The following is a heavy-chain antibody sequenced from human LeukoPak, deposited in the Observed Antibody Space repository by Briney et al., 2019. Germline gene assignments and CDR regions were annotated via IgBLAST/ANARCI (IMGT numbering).Heavy chain of an antibody. CDR1: GYTFTSYD. D-gene: IGHD3-22*01. V-gene: IGHV1-8*01. CDR3: ARGGYDSSGYYGYYFDY. CDR2: MNPNSDNT. Sequence: ASVKVSCKASGYTFTSYDINWVRQATGQGLEWMGWMNPNSDNTGYAQKFQGRVTMTRNTSISTAYMELSSLRSEDTAVYYCARGGYDSSGYYGYYFDYWGRGTLVTVSS. J-gene: IGHJ4*02.